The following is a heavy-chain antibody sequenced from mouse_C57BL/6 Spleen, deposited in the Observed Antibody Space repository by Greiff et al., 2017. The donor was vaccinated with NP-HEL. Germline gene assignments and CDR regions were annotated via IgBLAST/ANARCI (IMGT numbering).Heavy chain of an antibody. Sequence: EVKLQQSVAELVRPGASVKLSCTASGFNIKNTYMHWVKQRPEQGLEWIGRIDPANGNTKYAPKFQGKATITADTSSNTAYLQLSSLTSEDTAIYYCARADITTVEALAYWGQGTLVTVSA. D-gene: IGHD1-1*01. V-gene: IGHV14-3*01. CDR3: ARADITTVEALAY. CDR1: GFNIKNTY. CDR2: IDPANGNT. J-gene: IGHJ3*01.